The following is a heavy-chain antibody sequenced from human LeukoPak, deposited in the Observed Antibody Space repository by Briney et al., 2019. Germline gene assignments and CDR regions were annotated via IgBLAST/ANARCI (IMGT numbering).Heavy chain of an antibody. CDR1: GGSISSSNW. CDR3: ARRTRHGDYLDY. Sequence: PSGTLSLTCAVSGGSISSSNWWSWVRQPPGKGLEWIGEIYHSGSTNYNPSLKSRVTMSVDMANNQFSLKLSSVTAADTAVYYCARRTRHGDYLDYWGQGTLLTVSS. J-gene: IGHJ4*02. D-gene: IGHD4-17*01. CDR2: IYHSGST. V-gene: IGHV4-4*02.